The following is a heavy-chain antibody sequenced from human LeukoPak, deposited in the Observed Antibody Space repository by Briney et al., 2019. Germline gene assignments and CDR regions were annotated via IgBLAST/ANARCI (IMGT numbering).Heavy chain of an antibody. D-gene: IGHD6-13*01. CDR1: GFTFSSYW. CDR3: ARDMSGGLQIAAADYEFDY. J-gene: IGHJ4*02. Sequence: GGSLRLSCAASGFTFSSYWMHWVRRAPGKGLEWVAIISYDGSNKYYADSVKGRFTISRDNSKNTLYLQMNSLRAEDTAVYYCARDMSGGLQIAAADYEFDYWGQGTLVTVSS. V-gene: IGHV3-30*03. CDR2: ISYDGSNK.